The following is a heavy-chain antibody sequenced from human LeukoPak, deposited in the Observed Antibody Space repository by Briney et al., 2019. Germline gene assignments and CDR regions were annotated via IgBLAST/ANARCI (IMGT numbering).Heavy chain of an antibody. CDR3: ARVDIVVVPAAMHYYYGMDV. Sequence: ASVKVSCKASGYTFTSYDINWVRQATGQGLEWMGWMNLNSGNTGYAQKFQGRVTMTRNTSISTAYMELSSLRSEDTAVYYCARVDIVVVPAAMHYYYGMDVWGQGTTVTVSS. J-gene: IGHJ6*02. CDR1: GYTFTSYD. V-gene: IGHV1-8*01. CDR2: MNLNSGNT. D-gene: IGHD2-2*01.